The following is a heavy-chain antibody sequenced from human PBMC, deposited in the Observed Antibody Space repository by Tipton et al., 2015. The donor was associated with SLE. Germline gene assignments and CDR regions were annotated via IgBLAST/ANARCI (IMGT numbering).Heavy chain of an antibody. CDR2: ISAYNGNT. D-gene: IGHD5-24*01. Sequence: QLVQSGAEVKKPGASVKVSCKASGYTFTSYGISWVRQALGQGLEWMGWISAYNGNTNYAQKLQGRVTMTTDTSTSTAYMELRSLRSDDTAVYYCAIHRGRDGYNPIDYWGQGTLVTVSS. V-gene: IGHV1-18*01. J-gene: IGHJ4*02. CDR1: GYTFTSYG. CDR3: AIHRGRDGYNPIDY.